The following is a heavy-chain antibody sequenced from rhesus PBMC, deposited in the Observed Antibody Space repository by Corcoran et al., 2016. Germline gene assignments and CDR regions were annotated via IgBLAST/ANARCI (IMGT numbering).Heavy chain of an antibody. CDR1: GGSISDSYY. J-gene: IGHJ4*01. CDR3: ARIDTAYYYYDY. Sequence: QVQLQESGPGLVKPSETLSLTCGVSGGSISDSYYWNWIRKHPEKGLGWIGNIYGSSGGTFYNPSLKSRVTISNDTSKNQFSLKLSSVTAADTAVYYCARIDTAYYYYDYWGQGVLVTVSS. V-gene: IGHV4S7*01. D-gene: IGHD3-28*01. CDR2: IYGSSGGT.